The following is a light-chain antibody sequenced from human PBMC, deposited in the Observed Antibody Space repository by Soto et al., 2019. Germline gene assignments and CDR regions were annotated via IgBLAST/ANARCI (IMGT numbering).Light chain of an antibody. Sequence: DIQMTQSPSTLSASVGDRVTITCRASQSISSWLAWYQQKPGKAPKLLIYKASSLESGVPSRFSGSGSGTEFPLTISSLQPDDFATYYCQQYNSYSALTFCGGTKGEIK. J-gene: IGKJ4*01. V-gene: IGKV1-5*03. CDR2: KAS. CDR3: QQYNSYSALT. CDR1: QSISSW.